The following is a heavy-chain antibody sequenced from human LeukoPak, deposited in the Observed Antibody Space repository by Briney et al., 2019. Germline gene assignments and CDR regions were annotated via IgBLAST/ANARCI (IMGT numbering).Heavy chain of an antibody. CDR2: ISSSSTYI. J-gene: IGHJ6*02. V-gene: IGHV3-21*01. CDR3: ARASSSWVKRRYYYGLDV. Sequence: GGSLRLSCAASGFIFSTYWMSWVRQAPGKGLEWVSSISSSSTYIYYADSVKGRFTISRDNAKNSLFLQMNSLRAEDTAVYYCARASSSWVKRRYYYGLDVWGQGTTVTVSS. CDR1: GFIFSTYW. D-gene: IGHD6-13*01.